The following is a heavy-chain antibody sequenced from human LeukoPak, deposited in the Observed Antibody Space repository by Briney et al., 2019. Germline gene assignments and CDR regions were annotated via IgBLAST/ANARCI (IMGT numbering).Heavy chain of an antibody. V-gene: IGHV4-61*02. D-gene: IGHD3-9*01. J-gene: IGHJ6*01. CDR1: GGSISSGPYY. CDR2: IFVSDTSGIT. Sequence: SETLSLTCTVSGGSISSGPYYWSWIRQPAGKGLEWIGRIFVSDTSGITNYNPSLTTRVTISLDRSKNQVSLQLSSVTAADTAVYYCARTSPHTDILTSLDVWGKGNPVTVSS. CDR3: ARTSPHTDILTSLDV.